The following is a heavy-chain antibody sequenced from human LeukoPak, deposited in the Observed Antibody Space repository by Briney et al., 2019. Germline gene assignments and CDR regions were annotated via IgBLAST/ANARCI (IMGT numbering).Heavy chain of an antibody. Sequence: ASVTVSCKASGYTFNTYGITWVRQAPGHGLEWMGWISSYNGNTSYAANVQGRITLTKDTSASTAYLELRSLRSDDTAVYYCARDRHIVVVVAASNWFDPWGQGTLVTVSS. CDR2: ISSYNGNT. D-gene: IGHD2-15*01. J-gene: IGHJ5*02. V-gene: IGHV1-18*01. CDR3: ARDRHIVVVVAASNWFDP. CDR1: GYTFNTYG.